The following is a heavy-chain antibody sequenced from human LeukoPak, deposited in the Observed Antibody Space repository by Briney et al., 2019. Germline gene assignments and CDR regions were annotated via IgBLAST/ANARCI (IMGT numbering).Heavy chain of an antibody. V-gene: IGHV1-2*02. CDR1: GYTSTGYY. Sequence: GASVKVSCKASGYTSTGYYIHWVRQAPGQGLEWMAWINPNNGVTNYAQNFQGRVTMTRDTSISTAYMELSRLSSDDTAVYYCALVYYDILTGNYYYYYGMDVWGQGTTVTVSS. CDR3: ALVYYDILTGNYYYYYGMDV. D-gene: IGHD3-9*01. J-gene: IGHJ6*02. CDR2: INPNNGVT.